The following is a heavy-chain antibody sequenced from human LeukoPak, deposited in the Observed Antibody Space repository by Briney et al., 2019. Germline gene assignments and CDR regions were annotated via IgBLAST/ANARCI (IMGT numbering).Heavy chain of an antibody. D-gene: IGHD3-22*01. Sequence: ASVHVSCKAPAYTFTDYYIHWVRQAPGQGLGWMGWIYPNSSGTNYAQNFQGRVTLTKDTSINTAYMDLSRVTSEDTAVYYCVTEYYDSSGSYTGGDYWGQGTLVAVYS. J-gene: IGHJ4*02. CDR1: AYTFTDYY. CDR3: VTEYYDSSGSYTGGDY. V-gene: IGHV1-2*02. CDR2: IYPNSSGT.